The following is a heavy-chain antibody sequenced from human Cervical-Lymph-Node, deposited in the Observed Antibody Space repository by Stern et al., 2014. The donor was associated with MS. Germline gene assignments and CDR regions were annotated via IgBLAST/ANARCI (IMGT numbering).Heavy chain of an antibody. CDR3: ARAQDYSNVVANY. D-gene: IGHD2-8*01. CDR2: INPTPGRP. V-gene: IGHV1-46*03. CDR1: GYTFTNYY. Sequence: QVQLMQSGAEVKKPGASMRISCKASGYTFTNYYVHWVRQAPGQRLEGMGIINPTPGRPSYATRFQARATMTRDTSTNTSYMELSSLGPEDTAVYFCARAQDYSNVVANYWGQGTLVTVSS. J-gene: IGHJ4*02.